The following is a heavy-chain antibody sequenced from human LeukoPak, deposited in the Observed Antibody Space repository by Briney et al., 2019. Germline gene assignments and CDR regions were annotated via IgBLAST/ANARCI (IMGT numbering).Heavy chain of an antibody. CDR3: AKLVDQLLYRYYFDY. D-gene: IGHD2-2*02. CDR1: GFTFSSYA. V-gene: IGHV3-23*01. J-gene: IGHJ4*02. Sequence: GGSLRLSCAASGFTFSSYAMSWVRQAPGKGLEWVSAISGSGGSTYYADSVKGWFTISRDNSKNTLYLQMNSLRAEDTAVYYCAKLVDQLLYRYYFDYWGQGTLVTVSS. CDR2: ISGSGGST.